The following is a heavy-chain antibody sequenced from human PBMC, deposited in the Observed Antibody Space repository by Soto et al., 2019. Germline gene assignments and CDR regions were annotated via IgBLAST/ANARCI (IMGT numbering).Heavy chain of an antibody. CDR3: ARHTSGWRYYDY. Sequence: PGGSLRLSCAASGFTFSIHGMSWLRQAPGKGLEWVSAIDSGGGITNYVDSVKGRFTMSRDNSKDTLFLQMNGLRAEDTAVYYCARHTSGWRYYDYWGQGAPVTVSS. J-gene: IGHJ4*02. V-gene: IGHV3-23*01. CDR1: GFTFSIHG. CDR2: IDSGGGIT. D-gene: IGHD6-19*01.